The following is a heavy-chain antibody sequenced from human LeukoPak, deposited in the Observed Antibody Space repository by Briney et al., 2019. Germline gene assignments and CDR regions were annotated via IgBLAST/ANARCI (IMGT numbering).Heavy chain of an antibody. CDR1: GASISSSSYY. CDR3: AREQHLAT. Sequence: SETLSLTCTVSGASISSSSYYWGWIRQPPGKGLEWIGTIYYSVSTYYNPSLKSRVAISVDTSKNQFSLKLSSVTAADTALYYCAREQHLATWGQGTLVTVSS. CDR2: IYYSVST. D-gene: IGHD5-18*01. J-gene: IGHJ5*02. V-gene: IGHV4-39*07.